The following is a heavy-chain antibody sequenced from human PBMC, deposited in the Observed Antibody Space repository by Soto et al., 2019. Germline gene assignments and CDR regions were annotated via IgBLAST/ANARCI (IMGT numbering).Heavy chain of an antibody. J-gene: IGHJ3*02. CDR2: IYYSGST. Sequence: SETLSLTCTVSGGSISSYYWSWIRQPPGKGLEWIGYIYYSGSTNYNPSLKSRVTISVDTSKNQFSLKLSSVTAADTAVYYCAREYRTTVSPDAFDIWGQGTMVTVSS. CDR3: AREYRTTVSPDAFDI. CDR1: GGSISSYY. D-gene: IGHD4-17*01. V-gene: IGHV4-59*01.